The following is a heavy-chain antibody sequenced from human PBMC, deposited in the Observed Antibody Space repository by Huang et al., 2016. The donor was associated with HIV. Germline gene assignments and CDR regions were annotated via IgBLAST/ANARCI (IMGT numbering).Heavy chain of an antibody. CDR2: ISASKGET. J-gene: IGHJ3*02. Sequence: QIRLVQSGAEVKKPGASVRVSCQASGYAFSDYGFSWVRQAPGQGPEWVGGISASKGETNYGQRFQGRVTLTTDTSTTTVYMDLRSLRSDDTAVYYCARDPKYHRFPYFRQRRGIEIWGQGTVVTVSS. V-gene: IGHV1-18*04. D-gene: IGHD1-1*01. CDR3: ARDPKYHRFPYFRQRRGIEI. CDR1: GYAFSDYG.